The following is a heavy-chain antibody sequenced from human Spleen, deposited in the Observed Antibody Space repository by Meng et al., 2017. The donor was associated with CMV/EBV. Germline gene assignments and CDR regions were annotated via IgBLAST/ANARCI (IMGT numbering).Heavy chain of an antibody. V-gene: IGHV3-30*04. CDR1: GLTFSSYA. CDR3: AREFLSSAFDI. J-gene: IGHJ3*02. CDR2: ISYDGSNK. Sequence: AASGLTFSSYAMHWVRQAPGKGLEWVAVISYDGSNKYYADSVKGRFTISRDNSKNTLYLQMNSLRAEDTAVYYCAREFLSSAFDIWGQGTMVTVSS. D-gene: IGHD2-21*01.